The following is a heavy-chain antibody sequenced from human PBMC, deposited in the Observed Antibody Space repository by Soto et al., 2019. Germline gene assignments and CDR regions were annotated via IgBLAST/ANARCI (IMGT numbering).Heavy chain of an antibody. CDR3: ARLGWELQSGRRYSDY. Sequence: QVQLVQSGAELKKPGASMKVSCKTSGYTFSSNALTWVRQAPGQGLEWMGWISPYTGKTVYAQKFQGRVTMTTDPSTSTAYMALRALESDDTAVYYCARLGWELQSGRRYSDYWGQGTLITVSS. CDR2: ISPYTGKT. V-gene: IGHV1-18*04. J-gene: IGHJ4*02. D-gene: IGHD2-15*01. CDR1: GYTFSSNA.